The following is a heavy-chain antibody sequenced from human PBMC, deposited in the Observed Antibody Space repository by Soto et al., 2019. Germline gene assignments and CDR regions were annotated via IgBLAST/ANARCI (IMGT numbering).Heavy chain of an antibody. CDR1: GYTFTSYA. Sequence: QVQLVQSGAEVKKPGASVKVSCKASGYTFTSYAMHWVRQAPGQRLAWMGWINAGNGNTKYSQKFQGRVTITRDTSASTAYMELSSLRSEDTAVYYCAREAGRYYYDSSGYYHYWGQGTLVTVSS. D-gene: IGHD3-22*01. CDR3: AREAGRYYYDSSGYYHY. CDR2: INAGNGNT. V-gene: IGHV1-3*01. J-gene: IGHJ4*02.